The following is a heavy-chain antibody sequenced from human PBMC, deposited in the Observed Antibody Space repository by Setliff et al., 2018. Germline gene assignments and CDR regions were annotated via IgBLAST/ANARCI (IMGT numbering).Heavy chain of an antibody. V-gene: IGHV3-7*01. D-gene: IGHD4-17*01. CDR2: IKQDGSDK. CDR3: ARLRKDYGDYYYFDY. J-gene: IGHJ4*02. Sequence: GGSLRLSCAASGFIFSTYWMSWVRQAPGKGLEWVANIKQDGSDKYYVDSVKGRFTISRDNAKNSLYLQMNSLKAEDTAVYYCARLRKDYGDYYYFDYWGQGTLVTVSS. CDR1: GFIFSTYW.